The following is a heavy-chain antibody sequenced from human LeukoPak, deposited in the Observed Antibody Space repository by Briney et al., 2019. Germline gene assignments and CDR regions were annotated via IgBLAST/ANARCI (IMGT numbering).Heavy chain of an antibody. CDR1: GFSLRSYA. CDR3: AKIQDLGGNSASFDY. V-gene: IGHV3-23*01. J-gene: IGHJ4*02. CDR2: ISGSGGST. D-gene: IGHD4-23*01. Sequence: GGSLRLSCAASGFSLRSYAMSWVRQAPGKGLEWVSAISGSGGSTYYADSVKGRFTISRDNSKNTLYLQMNSLRAEDTAVYYCAKIQDLGGNSASFDYWGQGTLVTVSS.